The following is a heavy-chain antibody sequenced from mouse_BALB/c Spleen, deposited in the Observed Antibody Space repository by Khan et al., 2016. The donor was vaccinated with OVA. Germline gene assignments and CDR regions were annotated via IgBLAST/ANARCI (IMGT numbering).Heavy chain of an antibody. CDR3: AREASSWDFSLPY. J-gene: IGHJ3*01. CDR2: INPYNAGI. D-gene: IGHD4-1*01. CDR1: GYTFTNYV. V-gene: IGHV1S136*01. Sequence: EVQLQESGPELVEPGASVKMSCKASGYTFTNYVLHWVKQKPGQGLEWIGYINPYNAGIRSNEKFKDKATLTSDISSTTAYMELSSLTSEDSAVYYWAREASSWDFSLPYWGQGTLVTVSA.